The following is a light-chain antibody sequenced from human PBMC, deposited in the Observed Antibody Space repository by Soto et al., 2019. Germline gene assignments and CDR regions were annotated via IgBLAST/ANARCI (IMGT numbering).Light chain of an antibody. Sequence: DIQMTQSPSTLSASVGDRVTISCRASQSISTWLAWYQQKPGKAPKVLIYEASNLESGVPSRFSGSGSGTEFTLTISNLQPDDFATYYCQQYNTYPTFGPGTKVDI. CDR3: QQYNTYPT. J-gene: IGKJ3*01. V-gene: IGKV1-5*03. CDR2: EAS. CDR1: QSISTW.